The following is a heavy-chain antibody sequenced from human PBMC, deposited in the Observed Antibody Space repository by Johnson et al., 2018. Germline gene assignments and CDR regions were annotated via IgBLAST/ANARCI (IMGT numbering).Heavy chain of an antibody. J-gene: IGHJ6*02. Sequence: QVQLQQWGAGLLKPSETLSLTCAVYGGSFSGYYWSWIRQPPGKGLEWIGEINHSGSTNYNPSLKSRVTISLDTSKNQFSLKLNSVTAGDTAVYYCARALYGDYGIYYYYYGRDVWGQGTTVTVSS. CDR3: ARALYGDYGIYYYYYGRDV. CDR2: INHSGST. CDR1: GGSFSGYY. D-gene: IGHD4-17*01. V-gene: IGHV4-34*01.